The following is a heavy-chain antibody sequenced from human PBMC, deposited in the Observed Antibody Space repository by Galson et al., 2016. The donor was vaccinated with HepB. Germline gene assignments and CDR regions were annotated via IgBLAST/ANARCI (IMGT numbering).Heavy chain of an antibody. V-gene: IGHV4-59*11. J-gene: IGHJ2*01. D-gene: IGHD3-10*01. CDR1: RGYITTHY. CDR3: ARQMSGSYYKNWHFDL. CDR2: VYHTGST. Sequence: SETLSLTCTVPRGYITTHYWSWIRQPPGKGLEWIGFVYHTGSTNYNPSLKSRVSTSLDTSKNQVSLKLNSVTPADTAVYYCARQMSGSYYKNWHFDLWGRGTLVTVSS.